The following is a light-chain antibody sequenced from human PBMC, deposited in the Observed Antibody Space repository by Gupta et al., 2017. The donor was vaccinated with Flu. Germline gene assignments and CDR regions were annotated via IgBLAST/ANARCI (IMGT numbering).Light chain of an antibody. CDR1: QAVRNS. Sequence: PSSLSASVGDRVTITCRASQAVRNSLAWFQQKPGKAPKSLIYDVSTLQSGVPSKFSGSGSETEFTLTIDSLQPEDFAIYYCQQYHIYPPTFGHGTKVDFK. V-gene: IGKV1-16*02. CDR3: QQYHIYPPT. CDR2: DVS. J-gene: IGKJ1*01.